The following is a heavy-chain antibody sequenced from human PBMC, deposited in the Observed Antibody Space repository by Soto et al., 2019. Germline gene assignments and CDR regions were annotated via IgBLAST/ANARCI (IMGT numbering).Heavy chain of an antibody. Sequence: EVQLVESGGGLVKPGGSLRLSCAASGFTFSNAWMSWVRQAPGKGLEWVGRIKSKTDGGTTDYAAPVKVRFTISRDNSKNTLYLKMNSLKTEDTAVYYCTRNFGSGSYSLRYYNYGMDVWGQGTTVTVSS. V-gene: IGHV3-15*01. CDR3: TRNFGSGSYSLRYYNYGMDV. D-gene: IGHD3-10*01. J-gene: IGHJ6*02. CDR2: IKSKTDGGTT. CDR1: GFTFSNAW.